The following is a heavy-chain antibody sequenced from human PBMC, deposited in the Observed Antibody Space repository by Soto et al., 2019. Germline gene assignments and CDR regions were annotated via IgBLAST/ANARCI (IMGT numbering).Heavy chain of an antibody. CDR1: GCDFTTYG. J-gene: IGHJ4*02. D-gene: IGHD3-10*01. V-gene: IGHV1-18*01. Sequence: XSVKXSCKGSGCDFTTYGITWVRQAPGQGPEGXAWIRXHTGNTEYAQTXPGRVTVTTETSQSTAYMELRSLRSDDTAVYYCARGRCGGYWGKGALVTVYS. CDR2: IRXHTGNT. CDR3: ARGRCGGY.